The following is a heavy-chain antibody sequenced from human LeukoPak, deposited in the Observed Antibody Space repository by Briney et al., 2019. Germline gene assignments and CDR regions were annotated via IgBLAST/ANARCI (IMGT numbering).Heavy chain of an antibody. V-gene: IGHV4-34*01. CDR2: INHSGST. CDR3: AREREASGSYLAFQH. Sequence: SETLSLTCAVYGGSFSGYSWTWIRQPPGKGLEWIGEINHSGSTNYNPSFKSRVTISVDTSKNQFSLKLSSVTAADTAVYYCAREREASGSYLAFQHWGQGTLVTVSS. CDR1: GGSFSGYS. J-gene: IGHJ1*01. D-gene: IGHD1-26*01.